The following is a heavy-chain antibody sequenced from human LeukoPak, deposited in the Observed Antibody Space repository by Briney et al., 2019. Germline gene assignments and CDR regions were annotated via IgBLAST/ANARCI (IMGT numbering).Heavy chain of an antibody. D-gene: IGHD3-16*01. V-gene: IGHV3-53*01. CDR1: GFTVITND. J-gene: IGHJ4*02. CDR3: ARGVEPLAAYTLAY. CDR2: LYSDGNT. Sequence: GGSLRLSCAASGFTVITNDMTWVRQAPGKGLEWVSVLYSDGNTKYADSVQGRFTISRDNSKNTLYLEMNSLSPDDTAVYYCARGVEPLAAYTLAYWGQGTLVTASS.